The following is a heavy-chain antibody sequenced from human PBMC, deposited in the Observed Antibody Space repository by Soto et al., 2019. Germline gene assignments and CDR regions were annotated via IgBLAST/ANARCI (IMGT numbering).Heavy chain of an antibody. CDR3: VKDESINWYSGHFRH. CDR2: INWNSGSI. J-gene: IGHJ1*01. V-gene: IGHV3-9*01. Sequence: GGSLRLSCAASGFTFDDYAMHWVRQFPGKGLEWVSGINWNSGSIGYGDSVKGRFAISRDNAKNSLHLQMNSLSAEDTAFYYCVKDESINWYSGHFRHWGQGTLVTVS. D-gene: IGHD6-13*01. CDR1: GFTFDDYA.